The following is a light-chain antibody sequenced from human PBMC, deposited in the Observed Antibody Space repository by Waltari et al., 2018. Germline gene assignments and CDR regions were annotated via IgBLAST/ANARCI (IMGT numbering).Light chain of an antibody. CDR3: SVWDDSLSGPV. CDR2: DID. CDR1: SSNVGSNS. J-gene: IGLJ2*01. V-gene: IGLV1-44*01. Sequence: QSVVTQPPSASGAPGQRVTISCSGSSSNVGSNSIKWYQPLPGTAPKVVMYDIDRRPSGVPDRFSGSRSGTTASLTISGLQSEDEADYYCSVWDDSLSGPVFGGGTKLTVL.